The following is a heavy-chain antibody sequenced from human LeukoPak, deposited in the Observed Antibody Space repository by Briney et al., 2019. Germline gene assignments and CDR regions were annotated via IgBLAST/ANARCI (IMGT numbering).Heavy chain of an antibody. CDR3: AELGITMIGGV. CDR2: IRHDGINK. Sequence: GGSLRLSCAASGFTFSSYGMHWVRQAPGKGLEWVAFIRHDGINKYYADSVKGRFTISRDNSKNTLYLQMNSLRAEDTAVYYCAELGITMIGGVWGKGTTVTISS. D-gene: IGHD3-10*02. V-gene: IGHV3-30*02. J-gene: IGHJ6*04. CDR1: GFTFSSYG.